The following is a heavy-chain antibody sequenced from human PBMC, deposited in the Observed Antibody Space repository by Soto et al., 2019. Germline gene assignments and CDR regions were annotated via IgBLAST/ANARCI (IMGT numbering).Heavy chain of an antibody. CDR2: IYWDDDK. J-gene: IGHJ4*02. CDR1: GFSLSTRGVG. CDR3: AHYDYGGLVY. D-gene: IGHD4-17*01. V-gene: IGHV2-5*02. Sequence: QITLKESGPTLVKPTQTLTLTCTFSGFSLSTRGVGVGWIRQPPGKALEWLALIYWDDDKRYSPSLKSRLTITKDTSKNPVVLTMTNMAVDTDTYFCAHYDYGGLVYWGQGALVTVSS.